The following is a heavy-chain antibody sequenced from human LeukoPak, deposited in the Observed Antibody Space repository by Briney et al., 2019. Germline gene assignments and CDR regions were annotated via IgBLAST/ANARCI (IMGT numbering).Heavy chain of an antibody. CDR2: IISDGTIT. Sequence: PGGSLRLSCAASGFTFSSYAMSWVRQAPGKGLEWVSLIISDGTITYYADSVKGRFTISRDNSKNTLYLQMNSLRAEDTAVYYCAKGRLNFYDASDFWGQGTMDTVSS. CDR1: GFTFSSYA. V-gene: IGHV3-23*01. CDR3: AKGRLNFYDASDF. D-gene: IGHD2/OR15-2a*01. J-gene: IGHJ3*01.